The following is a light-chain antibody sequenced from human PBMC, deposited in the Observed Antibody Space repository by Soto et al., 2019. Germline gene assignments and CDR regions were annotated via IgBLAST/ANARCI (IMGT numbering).Light chain of an antibody. Sequence: ERVMTQSPATLSGSPGERATLCCRASQSVGSNLAWYQQKPGQAPRLLIFGASSRATGVPARFSGSGSGTEFTLTINSLQSEDFAVYFCQQYDNLPLTFGPGTKVDIK. V-gene: IGKV3-15*01. CDR2: GAS. CDR3: QQYDNLPLT. CDR1: QSVGSN. J-gene: IGKJ3*01.